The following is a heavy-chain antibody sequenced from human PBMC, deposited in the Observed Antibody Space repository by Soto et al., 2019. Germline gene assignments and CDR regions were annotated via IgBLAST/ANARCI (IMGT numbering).Heavy chain of an antibody. Sequence: QVQLVQSGAEVKKPGASVKVSCKASGYTFSSYDINWVRQATGQGLEWMGWMNPNPGNTVYAPKFQGRVTKTRKTSISTAYMELSSLRSEATAVYYCARERAYGMDVWGQGTTVTVSS. CDR1: GYTFSSYD. V-gene: IGHV1-8*01. CDR2: MNPNPGNT. J-gene: IGHJ6*02. CDR3: ARERAYGMDV.